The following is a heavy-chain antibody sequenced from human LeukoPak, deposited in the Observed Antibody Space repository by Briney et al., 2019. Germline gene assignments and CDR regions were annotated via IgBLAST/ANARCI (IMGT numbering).Heavy chain of an antibody. CDR2: IIPIFDTT. V-gene: IGHV1-69*13. CDR3: AREGGYCGTDCYPDY. CDR1: GGSFNNYA. D-gene: IGHD2-21*02. Sequence: GASVKVSCKASGGSFNNYAISWVRQAPGQGLEWMGRIIPIFDTTNFAQKFQGGVSITADESTSTVYMELSSLRSEDTAVYYCAREGGYCGTDCYPDYWGQGTLVTVSS. J-gene: IGHJ4*02.